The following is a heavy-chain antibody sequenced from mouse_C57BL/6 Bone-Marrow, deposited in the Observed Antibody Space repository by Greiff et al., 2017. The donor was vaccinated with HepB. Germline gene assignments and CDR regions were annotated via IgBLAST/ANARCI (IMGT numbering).Heavy chain of an antibody. Sequence: QVQLKQSGPELVKPGASVKISCKASGYAFSSSWMNWVKQRPGKGLEWIGRIYPGDGDTNYNGKFKGKATLTADKSSSTAYMQLSSLTSEYSAVYFCARYLYYSNYRYYAMDYWGQGTSVTVSS. D-gene: IGHD2-5*01. CDR1: GYAFSSSW. V-gene: IGHV1-82*01. CDR3: ARYLYYSNYRYYAMDY. J-gene: IGHJ4*01. CDR2: IYPGDGDT.